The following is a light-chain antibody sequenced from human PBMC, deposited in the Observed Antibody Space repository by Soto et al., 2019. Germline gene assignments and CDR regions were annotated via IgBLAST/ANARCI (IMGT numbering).Light chain of an antibody. Sequence: QSALTQPASVSGSPGQSITISCTGTNNDIGSYDYVSWYQHHPGTAPQLIIFEVTYRFSGVSGRFSASRSANTASLTISGLQTEVEAVYYFSAYSRSPPRVVFGGGSKLTVL. CDR1: NNDIGSYDY. V-gene: IGLV2-14*01. J-gene: IGLJ2*01. CDR2: EVT. CDR3: SAYSRSPPRVV.